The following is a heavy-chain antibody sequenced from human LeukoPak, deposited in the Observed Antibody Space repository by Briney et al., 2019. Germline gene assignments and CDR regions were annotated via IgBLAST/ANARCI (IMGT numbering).Heavy chain of an antibody. Sequence: SETLSLTCTVSGYSISSGYYWGWIRQPPGKGLEWIGSIYHSGSTHYNPSLKSRVTISVDASKNQFSLKLSSVTAADTAVYYCARAPMVIEYYFDYWGQGTLVTVSS. CDR2: IYHSGST. CDR1: GYSISSGYY. CDR3: ARAPMVIEYYFDY. V-gene: IGHV4-38-2*02. J-gene: IGHJ4*02. D-gene: IGHD3-22*01.